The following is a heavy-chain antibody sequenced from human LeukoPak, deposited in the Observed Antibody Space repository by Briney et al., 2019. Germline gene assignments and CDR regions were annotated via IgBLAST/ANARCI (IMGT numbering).Heavy chain of an antibody. CDR2: IYYSGST. D-gene: IGHD3-22*01. CDR3: AREYYHDSSAYYRYFDY. J-gene: IGHJ4*02. CDR1: AGSIISHY. V-gene: IGHV4-59*11. Sequence: PSETLSLTCTVSAGSIISHYWSWIRQPPGKGLEWIGYIYYSGSTNFNPSLKSRVTLSIDTSKNQFSLNLSSVTAADTAVYYCAREYYHDSSAYYRYFDYWGQGALVTVSS.